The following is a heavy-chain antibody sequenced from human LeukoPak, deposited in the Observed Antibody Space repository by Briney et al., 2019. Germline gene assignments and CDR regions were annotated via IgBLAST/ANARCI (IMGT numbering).Heavy chain of an antibody. D-gene: IGHD1-26*01. Sequence: GGSLRLSCAVSGFTVSSRYISWVRQAPGKGLEWVSFIYTDGSTYYAESVKGRFTISRDISKNTAYLQMNSLRAEDTAVYYCARDYHQYSGSYADYWGQGTLVTVSS. CDR3: ARDYHQYSGSYADY. CDR2: IYTDGST. CDR1: GFTVSSRY. J-gene: IGHJ4*02. V-gene: IGHV3-66*01.